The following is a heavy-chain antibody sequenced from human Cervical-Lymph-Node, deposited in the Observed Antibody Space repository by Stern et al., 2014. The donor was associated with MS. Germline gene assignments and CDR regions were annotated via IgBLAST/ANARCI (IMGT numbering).Heavy chain of an antibody. D-gene: IGHD3-3*01. Sequence: VQLVQSGPGLVKPSQTLSLTCTVSGGSISSGGYYWSWIRQHPGKGLEWIGYIYYSGSTYYTPSLKSRVTIAVDTSKNQFSLKLSSVTAADTAVYYCARVSYDFWSGYYVFDYWGQGTLVTVSS. CDR3: ARVSYDFWSGYYVFDY. J-gene: IGHJ4*02. CDR2: IYYSGST. CDR1: GGSISSGGYY. V-gene: IGHV4-31*03.